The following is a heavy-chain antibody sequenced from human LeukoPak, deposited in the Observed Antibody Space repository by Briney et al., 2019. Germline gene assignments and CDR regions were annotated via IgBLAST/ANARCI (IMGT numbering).Heavy chain of an antibody. J-gene: IGHJ4*02. CDR1: GYTFTGYY. Sequence: ASVKVSCKASGYTFTGYYMHWVRQAPGQGLEWMGRIIPILGIANYAQKFQGRVTITADKSTSTAYMELSSLRSEDTAVYYCARDLLDTDNYWGQGTLVTVSS. V-gene: IGHV1-69*04. D-gene: IGHD5-18*01. CDR3: ARDLLDTDNY. CDR2: IIPILGIA.